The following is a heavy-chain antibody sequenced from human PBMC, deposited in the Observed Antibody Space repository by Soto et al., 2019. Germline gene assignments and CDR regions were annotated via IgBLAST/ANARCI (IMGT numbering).Heavy chain of an antibody. J-gene: IGHJ4*02. D-gene: IGHD2-15*01. CDR2: ISYDGSNK. CDR1: GFTFSSYG. V-gene: IGHV3-30*18. CDR3: AKDPRLLVVVAAYPYYFDY. Sequence: GSLRLSCAASGFTFSSYGMHWVRQAPGKGLEWVAVISYDGSNKYYADSVKGRFTISRDNSKNTLYLQMNSLRAEDTTVYYCAKDPRLLVVVAAYPYYFDYWGQGTLVTVSS.